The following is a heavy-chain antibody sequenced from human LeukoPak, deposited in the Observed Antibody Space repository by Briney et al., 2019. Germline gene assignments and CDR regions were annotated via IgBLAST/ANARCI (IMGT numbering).Heavy chain of an antibody. J-gene: IGHJ4*02. CDR1: GIPFSDYY. V-gene: IGHV3-11*03. D-gene: IGHD6-13*01. Sequence: GGSLRLSCVVSGIPFSDYYMNWIRLAPGKGLEWISYISASSSYTDYADSVKGRFTISRDNAKNTLYLQMNSLGVEDTAVYYCAAGTAADFWGQGTLVTVSP. CDR2: ISASSSYT. CDR3: AAGTAADF.